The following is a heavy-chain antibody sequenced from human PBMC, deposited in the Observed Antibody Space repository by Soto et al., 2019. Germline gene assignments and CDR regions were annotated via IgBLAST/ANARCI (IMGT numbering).Heavy chain of an antibody. Sequence: QVQLQESGPGLVKPSETLSLTCTVSGDSISSYYLTWIRQSPGKGLEWIGYISYTGSTSYNPSLKSRVTFSVDTSKKQFSLNLKSVTAADTAVYYCASHGSGYYGWYDCWGQGTLVTVSS. CDR2: ISYTGST. CDR3: ASHGSGYYGWYDC. D-gene: IGHD3-3*01. V-gene: IGHV4-59*01. J-gene: IGHJ4*02. CDR1: GDSISSYY.